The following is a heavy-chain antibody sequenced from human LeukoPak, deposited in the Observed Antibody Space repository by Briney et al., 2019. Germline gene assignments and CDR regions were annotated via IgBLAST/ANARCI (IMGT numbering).Heavy chain of an antibody. CDR2: VSGSGDRM. J-gene: IGHJ3*02. V-gene: IGHV3-23*01. D-gene: IGHD3-22*01. Sequence: GGSLRLSCAASGFTSSSYALNWVRQAPGKGLEWVATVSGSGDRMYHADSAKGRFTISRDNSKNTIYLQMNSLRAEDTALYYCASDDSSGYGAFDIWGQGTMVTVSS. CDR1: GFTSSSYA. CDR3: ASDDSSGYGAFDI.